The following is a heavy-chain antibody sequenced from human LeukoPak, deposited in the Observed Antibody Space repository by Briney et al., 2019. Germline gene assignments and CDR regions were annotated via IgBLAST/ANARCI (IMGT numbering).Heavy chain of an antibody. CDR1: GFTFSSYA. J-gene: IGHJ4*01. V-gene: IGHV3-23*01. CDR2: INPTGGST. Sequence: GGCLRLSCAASGFTFSSYAMSWVRQAPGKGLGWVSAINPTGGSTYYADSVKGRFTISRDNSKNTLYLQMNSLRAEDTAVYFCASAGSHSYFDSWGPGTLVTVSS. D-gene: IGHD6-13*01. CDR3: ASAGSHSYFDS.